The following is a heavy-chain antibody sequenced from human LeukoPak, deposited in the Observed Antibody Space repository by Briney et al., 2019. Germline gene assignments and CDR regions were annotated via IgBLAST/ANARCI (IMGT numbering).Heavy chain of an antibody. CDR1: GGSISSGDYY. CDR3: ARDRQGVTTYYYYGMDV. J-gene: IGHJ6*02. D-gene: IGHD4-17*01. Sequence: PSQTLSLTCTVSGGSISSGDYYWSWIRQPPGKGLEWIGYIYYSGSTYYNPSLKSRVTISVDTSKNQFSLKLSSVTAADTAVYYCARDRQGVTTYYYYGMDVWGQGTTVTVSS. V-gene: IGHV4-30-4*01. CDR2: IYYSGST.